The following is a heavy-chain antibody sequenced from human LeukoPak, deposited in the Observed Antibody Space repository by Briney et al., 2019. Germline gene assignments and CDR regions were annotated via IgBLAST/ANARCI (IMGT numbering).Heavy chain of an antibody. CDR3: ARAPDAARPSSLGMDV. D-gene: IGHD6-6*01. CDR1: GGSISSGDYY. CDR2: IYYSGST. V-gene: IGHV4-30-4*01. J-gene: IGHJ6*02. Sequence: SQTLSLTCTVSGGSISSGDYYWSWIRQPPGKGLEWIGYIYYSGSTYYNPSLKSRVTISVDTSKNQFSLKLSSVTAADTAVYYCARAPDAARPSSLGMDVWGQGTTVTVS.